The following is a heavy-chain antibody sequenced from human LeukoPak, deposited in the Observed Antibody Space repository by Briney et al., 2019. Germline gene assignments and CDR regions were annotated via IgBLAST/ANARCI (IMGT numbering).Heavy chain of an antibody. J-gene: IGHJ5*02. Sequence: QPGGSLRLFCAASGFTFNLYAMNWVRQAPGKGLEWVSSINGAGNSSYYADSLRGRFTVSRDNSKNTLYLQMNSLRAEDTAVYYCAKRGLRGNWFHPWGQGTLVTVSS. CDR1: GFTFNLYA. CDR2: INGAGNSS. D-gene: IGHD4-17*01. CDR3: AKRGLRGNWFHP. V-gene: IGHV3-23*01.